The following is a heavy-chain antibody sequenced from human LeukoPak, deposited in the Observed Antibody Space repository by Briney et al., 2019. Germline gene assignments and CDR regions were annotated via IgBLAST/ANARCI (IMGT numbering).Heavy chain of an antibody. CDR1: GYTFTSYD. V-gene: IGHV1-8*01. CDR2: MNPNSGNT. CDR3: ARREPWFGELPYYFDY. J-gene: IGHJ4*02. Sequence: ASVKVSCKASGYTFTSYDINWVRQATGQGLEWMGWMNPNSGNTGYAQKFQGRVTMTRNTSISTAYMELSSLRSEDTAVYYCARREPWFGELPYYFDYWGQGTLVTVSS. D-gene: IGHD3-10*01.